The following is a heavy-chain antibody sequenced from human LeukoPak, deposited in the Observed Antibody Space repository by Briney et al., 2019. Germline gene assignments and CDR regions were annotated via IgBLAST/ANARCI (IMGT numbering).Heavy chain of an antibody. CDR1: GFTVSSNY. D-gene: IGHD5-18*01. Sequence: GGSLRLSCAASGFTVSSNYMSWVRQAPGKGLEWVSVIYSGGSTYYADSVKGRFTISRDNSKNTLYLQMNSLRAEDTAVYYCAKERTTWIQLWSPPGYWGQGALVTVSS. CDR3: AKERTTWIQLWSPPGY. CDR2: IYSGGST. V-gene: IGHV3-53*01. J-gene: IGHJ4*02.